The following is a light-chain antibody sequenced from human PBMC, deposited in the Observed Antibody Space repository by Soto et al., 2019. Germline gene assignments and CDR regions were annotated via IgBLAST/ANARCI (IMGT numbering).Light chain of an antibody. Sequence: QSVLTQPPSASGSPGQSVTISCTGTSSDVGGYNYVSWYQHHPGKAPRLMIYEVSKRPSGVPDRFSGSKSGNTASLTVSGLQAEDEADYYCNSSADSIKWVFGGGTKVTVL. CDR1: SSDVGGYNY. J-gene: IGLJ3*02. CDR3: NSSADSIKWV. CDR2: EVS. V-gene: IGLV2-8*01.